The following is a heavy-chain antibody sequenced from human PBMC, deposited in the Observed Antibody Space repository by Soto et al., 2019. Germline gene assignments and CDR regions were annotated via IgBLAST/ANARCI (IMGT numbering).Heavy chain of an antibody. CDR2: IYYSGST. J-gene: IGHJ6*02. CDR1: GGSISSGDYY. Sequence: SETLSLTCTVSGGSISSGDYYWSWIRQPPGKGLEWIGYIYYSGSTYYNPSLKSRVTISVDTSKNQFSLKLSSVTAADTAVYYCARGYDFWSGYYDYYYYYGMDVWGQGTMVTVSS. CDR3: ARGYDFWSGYYDYYYYYGMDV. D-gene: IGHD3-3*01. V-gene: IGHV4-30-4*01.